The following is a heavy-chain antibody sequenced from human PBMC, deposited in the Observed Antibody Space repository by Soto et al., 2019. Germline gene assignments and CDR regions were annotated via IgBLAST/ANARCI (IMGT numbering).Heavy chain of an antibody. CDR2: ISAYNGNT. J-gene: IGHJ6*03. V-gene: IGHV1-18*01. Sequence: QVQLLQSGADVKKPGASVKVSCKASGYTFTNYGITWVRQAPGQGLEWMGWISAYNGNTHDTQRLQGRVTMTTDTSTSTAYMELRGLRSDDTAVYYCARVRQLVVYFYYYMDVWGKGTTVTVSS. D-gene: IGHD6-6*01. CDR1: GYTFTNYG. CDR3: ARVRQLVVYFYYYMDV.